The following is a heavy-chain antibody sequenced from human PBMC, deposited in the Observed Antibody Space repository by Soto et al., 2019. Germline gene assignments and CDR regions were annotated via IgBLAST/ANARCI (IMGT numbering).Heavy chain of an antibody. CDR1: GFIFSPYV. V-gene: IGHV3-33*01. CDR2: IRNDGSDK. J-gene: IGHJ3*02. CDR3: ARAPRMAPFDI. Sequence: LRLSCAASGFIFSPYVIHWVRQAPGKGLEWVALIRNDGSDKYYAESVTGRFTISRDNSKNTVYLQMNSLRAEDTALYFCARAPRMAPFDIWGQGTMVTVSS.